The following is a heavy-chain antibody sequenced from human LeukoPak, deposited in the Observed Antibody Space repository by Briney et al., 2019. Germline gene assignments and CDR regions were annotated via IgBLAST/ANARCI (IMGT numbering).Heavy chain of an antibody. J-gene: IGHJ5*02. Sequence: ASVKVSCKASGYTFTSYGISWVRQAPGQGLEWMGWISAYNGNTNYAQKLQGRVTMTTGTSTSTAYMELRSLRSDDTAVYYCARGNYDFWRFVNWFDPWGQGTLVTVSS. V-gene: IGHV1-18*01. CDR2: ISAYNGNT. CDR3: ARGNYDFWRFVNWFDP. CDR1: GYTFTSYG. D-gene: IGHD3-3*01.